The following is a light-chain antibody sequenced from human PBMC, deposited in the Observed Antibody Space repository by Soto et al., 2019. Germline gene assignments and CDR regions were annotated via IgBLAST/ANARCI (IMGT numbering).Light chain of an antibody. Sequence: DIQMTQSPSSVSASVGDRVTITCRASQDISNWLAWYQQRPGKAPKLLIYAASSLQSGVPSRFSGSGSGTDFTLTIRGLQPEDFATYYCQQANSFPPWTFGQGTKVESK. V-gene: IGKV1-12*01. J-gene: IGKJ1*01. CDR3: QQANSFPPWT. CDR1: QDISNW. CDR2: AAS.